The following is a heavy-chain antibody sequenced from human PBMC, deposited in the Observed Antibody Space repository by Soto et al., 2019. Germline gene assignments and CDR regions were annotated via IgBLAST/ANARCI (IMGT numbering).Heavy chain of an antibody. D-gene: IGHD4-17*01. V-gene: IGHV4-30-2*01. CDR2: IFHIGST. CDR3: ASHYGDYEYYEY. Sequence: QLQLQESGSGLVKPSQTLSLTCAVSGYSVRRSGYSWSWIRQPPGKGLEWIGYIFHIGSTYYNLSLRGRATISVDRSKNQFSLKLSSVTAADTAVYYCASHYGDYEYYEYCGQGTQVTVSS. CDR1: GYSVRRSGYS. J-gene: IGHJ4*02.